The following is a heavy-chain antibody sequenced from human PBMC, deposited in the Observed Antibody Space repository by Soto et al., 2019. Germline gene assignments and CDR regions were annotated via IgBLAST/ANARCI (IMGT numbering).Heavy chain of an antibody. CDR2: ISYDGSNK. J-gene: IGHJ6*02. V-gene: IGHV3-30-3*01. D-gene: IGHD3-10*01. Sequence: GESLRLSCAASGFTFSSYAMHWVRQAPGKGLEWVAVISYDGSNKYYADSVKGRFTISRDNSKNTLYLQMNSLRAEDTAVYYCARDWRSMVRGISHAGYYYGMDVWGQGTTVTVSS. CDR3: ARDWRSMVRGISHAGYYYGMDV. CDR1: GFTFSSYA.